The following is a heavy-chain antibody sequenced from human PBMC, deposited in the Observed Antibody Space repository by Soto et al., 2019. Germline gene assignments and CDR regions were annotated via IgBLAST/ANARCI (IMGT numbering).Heavy chain of an antibody. V-gene: IGHV4-30-2*05. Sequence: SETLSLTCAVSGGSISRGGYSCSWIRQPPGKGLEWIGHMYNSGTTYSNPSLKGRVTISGDTSKNQFSLNLSSVTAADTAVYYCARGPTSDKVDYWGQGTLVTVSS. CDR1: GGSISRGGYS. CDR2: MYNSGTT. J-gene: IGHJ4*02. CDR3: ARGPTSDKVDY.